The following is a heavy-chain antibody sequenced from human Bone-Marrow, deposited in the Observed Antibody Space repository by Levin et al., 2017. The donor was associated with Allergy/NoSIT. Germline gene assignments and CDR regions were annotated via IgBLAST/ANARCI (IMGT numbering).Heavy chain of an antibody. D-gene: IGHD3-3*01. CDR3: ARDISTIFGVVIIRPDAFDI. Sequence: ASVKVSCKASGGTFSSYAISWVRQAPGQGLEWMGGIIPIFGTANYAQKFQGRVTITADESTSTAYMELSSLRSEDTAVYYCARDISTIFGVVIIRPDAFDIWGQGTMVTVSS. CDR2: IIPIFGTA. CDR1: GGTFSSYA. V-gene: IGHV1-69*13. J-gene: IGHJ3*02.